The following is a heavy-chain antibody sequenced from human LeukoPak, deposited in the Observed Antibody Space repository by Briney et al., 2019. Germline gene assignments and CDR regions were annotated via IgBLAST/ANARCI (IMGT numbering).Heavy chain of an antibody. CDR2: IYPGDSDT. CDR1: GYSFTSYW. CDR3: ASSVLYYDILTGYGAFDI. Sequence: GESLKISCKGSGYSFTSYWIGWVRQMPGKGLEWMGIIYPGDSDTRYSPSFQGQVTISADKSISTAYLQWSSLKASDTAMYYCASSVLYYDILTGYGAFDIWGQGTMVTVSS. D-gene: IGHD3-9*01. V-gene: IGHV5-51*01. J-gene: IGHJ3*02.